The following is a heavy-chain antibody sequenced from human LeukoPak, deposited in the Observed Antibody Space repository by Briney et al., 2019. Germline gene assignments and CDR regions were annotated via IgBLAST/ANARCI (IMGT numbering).Heavy chain of an antibody. CDR2: IGNGGSYT. J-gene: IGHJ2*01. CDR3: AKRATHGGPGYFDL. CDR1: GFSFNAYA. Sequence: GGSLRLSCAASGFSFNAYAMSWVGQAPGEGLEWVSGIGNGGSYTYYADFVEGRFTISRDNSKYTLFLQMNSLRAEDTAIYYCAKRATHGGPGYFDLWGRGTLVTVSS. V-gene: IGHV3-23*03. D-gene: IGHD1-26*01.